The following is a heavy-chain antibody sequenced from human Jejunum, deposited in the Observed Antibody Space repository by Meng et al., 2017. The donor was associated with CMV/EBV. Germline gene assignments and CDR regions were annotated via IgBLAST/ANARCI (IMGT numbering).Heavy chain of an antibody. J-gene: IGHJ6*02. CDR2: ISGSDATQ. CDR3: ARDSSGSSYVTYYYYAMDV. V-gene: IGHV3-48*03. D-gene: IGHD1-26*01. Sequence: SSFEMKWVRQAPGKGLEWVAYISGSDATQHYADSVKGRFTISRDNAKNSLFLQMNNLRAEDTAVYYCARDSSGSSYVTYYYYAMDVWARGPRSPSP. CDR1: SSFE.